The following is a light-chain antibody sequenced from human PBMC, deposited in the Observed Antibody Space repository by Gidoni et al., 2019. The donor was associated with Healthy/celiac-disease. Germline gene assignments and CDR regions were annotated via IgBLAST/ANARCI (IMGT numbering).Light chain of an antibody. Sequence: IQMPKSPSSLSASVGDRGTITCRSSQSISSYLNCYQQKPGNAPKLLSYAASSLQSGVPSRFSGSGSGREFPLTTSSLQPEDCATYYCLQSYSNPWTFGQGTKVEIK. J-gene: IGKJ1*01. V-gene: IGKV1-39*01. CDR3: LQSYSNPWT. CDR1: QSISSY. CDR2: AAS.